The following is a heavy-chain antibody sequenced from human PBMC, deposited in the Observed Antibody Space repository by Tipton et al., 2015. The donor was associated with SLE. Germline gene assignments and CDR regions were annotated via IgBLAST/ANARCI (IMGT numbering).Heavy chain of an antibody. J-gene: IGHJ4*02. CDR2: IYYSGST. V-gene: IGHV4-39*07. CDR1: GGSISSRTYY. D-gene: IGHD3-9*01. Sequence: TLSLTCTVSGGSISSRTYYWGWIRQPPGKGLEYIGSIYYSGSTYYNPSLKSRVTISLDTSKNQFSLKLGSVTAADTAVYYCARLYYDILTGSSRDWYFDYWGQGTLVTVSS. CDR3: ARLYYDILTGSSRDWYFDY.